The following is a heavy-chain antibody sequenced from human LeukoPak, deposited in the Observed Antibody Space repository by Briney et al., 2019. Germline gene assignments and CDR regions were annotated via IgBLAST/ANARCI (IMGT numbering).Heavy chain of an antibody. CDR2: ISAYNGNT. D-gene: IGHD3-10*01. V-gene: IGHV1-18*01. Sequence: ASVKVSCKASGYTFTSYGISWVRQAPGQGLEWMGWISAYNGNTNYAQKFQGRVTITKDTSASTAYMELSSLRSEDTAVYYCASFFQGSGITAAYYFDYWGQGTLVTVSP. J-gene: IGHJ4*02. CDR1: GYTFTSYG. CDR3: ASFFQGSGITAAYYFDY.